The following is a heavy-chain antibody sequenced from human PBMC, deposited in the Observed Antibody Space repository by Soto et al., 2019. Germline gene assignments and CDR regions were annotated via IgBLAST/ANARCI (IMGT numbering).Heavy chain of an antibody. CDR1: GFTFSSYA. V-gene: IGHV3-23*01. J-gene: IGHJ4*02. Sequence: SGGSLRLSCAASGFTFSSYAMSWVRQAPGKGLEWVSAISGSGGSTYYADSVKGRFTISRDNSKNTLYLQMNSLRAEDTAVYYCAKRDSSGYYYYYFDYWGQGTLVTVSS. D-gene: IGHD3-22*01. CDR3: AKRDSSGYYYYYFDY. CDR2: ISGSGGST.